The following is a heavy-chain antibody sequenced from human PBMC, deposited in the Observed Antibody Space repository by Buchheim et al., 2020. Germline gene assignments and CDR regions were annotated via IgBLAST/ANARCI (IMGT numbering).Heavy chain of an antibody. Sequence: QLQLHESGPGLVKPSETLSLTCTVSGGSISTYYWSWIRLPPGRGLEWIGYVFSRTTNYSPSLKSRVTISADASKNQFSLKLTSVTAADTAVYLCARGHGLYGGYILDYWGQGIL. J-gene: IGHJ4*02. CDR3: ARGHGLYGGYILDY. D-gene: IGHD5-12*01. CDR1: GGSISTYY. V-gene: IGHV4-59*01. CDR2: VFSRTT.